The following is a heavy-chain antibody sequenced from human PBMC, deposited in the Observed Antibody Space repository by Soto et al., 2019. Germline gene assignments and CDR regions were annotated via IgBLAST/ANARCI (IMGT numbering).Heavy chain of an antibody. Sequence: PSETLSLTCTVSGGSISSDYYHWTWIRQSPGKGLEWIGSIYYSGSTYYNPSLKSRVTISVDTSKNQFSLKLSSVTAADTAVYYCARQCYYSSGSYYFDYWGQGTLVTVSS. CDR3: ARQCYYSSGSYYFDY. CDR2: IYYSGST. J-gene: IGHJ4*02. V-gene: IGHV4-39*01. CDR1: GGSISSDYYH. D-gene: IGHD3-22*01.